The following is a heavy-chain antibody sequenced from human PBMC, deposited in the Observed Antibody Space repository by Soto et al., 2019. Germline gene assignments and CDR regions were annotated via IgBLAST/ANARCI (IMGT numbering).Heavy chain of an antibody. CDR1: GFTFSSYS. Sequence: GGSLRLSCAASGFTFSSYSMNWVRQAPGKGLEWVSSISSSSSYIYYADSVKGRFTISRDNAKNSLYLQMNSLRAEDTAVYYCARNYYGSGSYYNDHYWGQGTLVTAPQ. CDR3: ARNYYGSGSYYNDHY. V-gene: IGHV3-21*01. J-gene: IGHJ4*02. CDR2: ISSSSSYI. D-gene: IGHD3-10*01.